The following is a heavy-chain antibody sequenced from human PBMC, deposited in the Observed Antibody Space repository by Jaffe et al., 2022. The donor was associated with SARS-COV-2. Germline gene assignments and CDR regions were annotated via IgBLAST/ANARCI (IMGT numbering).Heavy chain of an antibody. J-gene: IGHJ4*02. CDR1: GFTFSSYG. Sequence: QVQLVESGGGVVQPGRSLRLSCAASGFTFSSYGMHWVRQAPGKGLEWVAVIWYDGSNKYYADSVKGRFTISRDNSKNTLYLQMNSLRAEDTAVYYCARERFGETLYYFDYWGQGTLVTVSS. CDR2: IWYDGSNK. CDR3: ARERFGETLYYFDY. V-gene: IGHV3-33*01. D-gene: IGHD3-10*01.